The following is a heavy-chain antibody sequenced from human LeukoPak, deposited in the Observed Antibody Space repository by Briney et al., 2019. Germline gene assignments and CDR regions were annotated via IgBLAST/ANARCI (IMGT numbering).Heavy chain of an antibody. Sequence: GESLKISCEGSGYIFTTYWIGWVRQLPGKGLEWMGIIYPGDSDTRYSPSFQGQVTISADKSISTAYLQWSSLKASDTAMYYCARQGVKYYYYYGMDVWGQGTAVTVSS. CDR1: GYIFTTYW. CDR3: ARQGVKYYYYYGMDV. D-gene: IGHD2-8*01. J-gene: IGHJ6*02. V-gene: IGHV5-51*01. CDR2: IYPGDSDT.